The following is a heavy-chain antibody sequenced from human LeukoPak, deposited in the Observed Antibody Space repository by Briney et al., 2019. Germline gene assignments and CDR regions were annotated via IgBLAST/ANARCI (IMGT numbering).Heavy chain of an antibody. CDR3: ARDPRDPYYYDSSSIIGGDY. V-gene: IGHV4-30-4*08. D-gene: IGHD3-22*01. CDR1: GGSISSGDYY. Sequence: PSQTLSLTCTVSGGSISSGDYYWSWIRQPPGKGLEWIGYIYYSGSTYYNPSLKSRVTISVDTSKNQFSLKLSSVTAADTAVYYCARDPRDPYYYDSSSIIGGDYWGQGTLVTVYS. J-gene: IGHJ4*02. CDR2: IYYSGST.